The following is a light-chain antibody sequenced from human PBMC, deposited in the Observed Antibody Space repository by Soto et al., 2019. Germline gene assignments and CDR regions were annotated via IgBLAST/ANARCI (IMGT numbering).Light chain of an antibody. CDR3: QQYGSSSWT. Sequence: EIVLTQSPGTLSLSPGXRATLSCRASQSVSSTYLAWYQQQPGQAPRLLIYGASNRATGIPDRFSGSGSGTDFTLTISRLEPEDFAVYYCQQYGSSSWTFGQGTKVDIK. J-gene: IGKJ1*01. CDR1: QSVSSTY. V-gene: IGKV3-20*01. CDR2: GAS.